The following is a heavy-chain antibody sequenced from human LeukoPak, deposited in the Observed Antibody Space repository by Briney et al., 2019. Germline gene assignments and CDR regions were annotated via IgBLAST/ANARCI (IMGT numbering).Heavy chain of an antibody. D-gene: IGHD3-22*01. CDR1: GFTFDDYA. J-gene: IGHJ4*02. Sequence: SGRSLRLSCAASGFTFDDYAMHWVRQAPGKGLEWVSGISWNSGSVGYADSVKGRFTISRDNAKNSLYLQMNSLRAEDTALYYCAKDIGGRYYDSSGYSDYWGQGTLVTVSS. CDR3: AKDIGGRYYDSSGYSDY. CDR2: ISWNSGSV. V-gene: IGHV3-9*01.